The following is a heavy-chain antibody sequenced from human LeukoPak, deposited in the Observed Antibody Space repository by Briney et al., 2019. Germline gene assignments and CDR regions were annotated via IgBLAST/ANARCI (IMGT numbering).Heavy chain of an antibody. J-gene: IGHJ5*02. Sequence: TSETLSLTCTVSGGSISSSSYYWGWIRQPPGKGLEWIGSIYYSGSTYYNPSLKSRVTISVDTSKNQFSLKLSSVTAADTAVYYCARGGSTTNWFDPWGQGTLVTVSS. V-gene: IGHV4-39*07. D-gene: IGHD1-26*01. CDR2: IYYSGST. CDR1: GGSISSSSYY. CDR3: ARGGSTTNWFDP.